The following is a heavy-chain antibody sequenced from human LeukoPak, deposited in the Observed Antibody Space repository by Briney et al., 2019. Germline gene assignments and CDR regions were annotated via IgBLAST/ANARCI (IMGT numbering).Heavy chain of an antibody. CDR3: GRDRFTWGSHHFPEH. CDR1: GYSFADYH. CDR2: INPRGGST. Sequence: GASVKVSCKASGYSFADYHIHWVRQAPGQGLEWMGIINPRGGSTTYAQKFQGRVTMTRDSSANTVSMKVNSLRSDDTAMYYCGRDRFTWGSHHFPEHWGQGTLVTVSS. J-gene: IGHJ1*01. D-gene: IGHD3-16*01. V-gene: IGHV1-46*01.